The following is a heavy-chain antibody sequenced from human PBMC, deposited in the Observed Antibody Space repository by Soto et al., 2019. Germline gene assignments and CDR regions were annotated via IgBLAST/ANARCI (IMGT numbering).Heavy chain of an antibody. CDR3: ARDSDDFWSGYHPFDY. Sequence: ASVKVSCKASGYTFTSSDINWVRQATGQGLEWMGWMNPNSGDTSYAQKFQGWVTMTRDTSISTAYMELSRLRSDDTAVYYCARDSDDFWSGYHPFDYWGQGTLVTVSS. V-gene: IGHV1-8*01. CDR2: MNPNSGDT. J-gene: IGHJ4*02. D-gene: IGHD3-3*01. CDR1: GYTFTSSD.